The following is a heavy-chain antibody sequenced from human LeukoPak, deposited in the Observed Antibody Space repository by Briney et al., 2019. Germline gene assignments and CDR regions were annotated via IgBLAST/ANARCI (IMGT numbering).Heavy chain of an antibody. CDR3: ARGPTVLYFDY. V-gene: IGHV1-46*01. Sequence: ASVNVSCKTSGYTFTSFYMHWVRQAPGQGLEWMGVINPSSGSTTYAQSFQGRVTMTRDKSTSTAYMELSSLGSEDTAVYYCARGPTVLYFDYWGQGTLVTVSS. D-gene: IGHD1-14*01. J-gene: IGHJ4*02. CDR1: GYTFTSFY. CDR2: INPSSGST.